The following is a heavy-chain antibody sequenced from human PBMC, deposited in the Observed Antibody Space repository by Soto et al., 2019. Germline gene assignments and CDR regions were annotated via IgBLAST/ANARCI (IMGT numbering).Heavy chain of an antibody. Sequence: SETLSLTCAVHGGSFSGFYWTWIRQPPGKGLEWIGEINHSGSSNYNPPLKSRVTMSLDTSRNQFPLSLNSVTAADTAVYYCARMAGPWYFDLWGRGTLVTVSS. J-gene: IGHJ2*01. V-gene: IGHV4-34*01. CDR2: INHSGSS. CDR1: GGSFSGFY. CDR3: ARMAGPWYFDL.